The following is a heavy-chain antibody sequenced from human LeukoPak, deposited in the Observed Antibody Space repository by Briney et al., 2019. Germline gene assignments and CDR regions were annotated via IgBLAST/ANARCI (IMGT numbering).Heavy chain of an antibody. J-gene: IGHJ1*01. CDR3: ARGGDGYNYGYFQL. D-gene: IGHD5-24*01. Sequence: GGSLRLSCAASGFAFSTYIMNWVRQAPGKGLEWVSSISGSSHYIYYADSVRGRFTISRDTAKNSLYLQMNSLRAEDTAVYYCARGGDGYNYGYFQLWGQGTLVTVSS. CDR2: ISGSSHYI. V-gene: IGHV3-21*01. CDR1: GFAFSTYI.